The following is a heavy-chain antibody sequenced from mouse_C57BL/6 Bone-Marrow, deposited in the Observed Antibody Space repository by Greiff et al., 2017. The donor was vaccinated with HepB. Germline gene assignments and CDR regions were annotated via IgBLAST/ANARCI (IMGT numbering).Heavy chain of an antibody. CDR1: GFSFNTYA. Sequence: EVHLVESGGGLVQPKGSLKLSCAASGFSFNTYAMNWVRQAPGKGLEWVARIRSKSNNYATYYADSVKDRFTISRDDSESMLYLQMNNLKTEDTAMYYCVCLLRRAMDYWGQGTSVTVSS. V-gene: IGHV10-1*01. D-gene: IGHD1-1*01. CDR3: VCLLRRAMDY. CDR2: IRSKSNNYAT. J-gene: IGHJ4*01.